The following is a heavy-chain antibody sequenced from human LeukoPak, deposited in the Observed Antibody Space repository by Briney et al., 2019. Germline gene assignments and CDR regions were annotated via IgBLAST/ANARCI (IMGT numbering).Heavy chain of an antibody. Sequence: SETLSLTCSVSGDSIGSSAYYWGWIRQSPGKGLEWLGSIYHSGSTYDNPSLKSRVTISVDTSKNQFSLKLDSVTAPDTAVYSRARLNPANPCLDPWGQGTLVTVSS. V-gene: IGHV4-39*01. CDR1: GDSIGSSAYY. J-gene: IGHJ5*02. CDR2: IYHSGST. CDR3: ARLNPANPCLDP.